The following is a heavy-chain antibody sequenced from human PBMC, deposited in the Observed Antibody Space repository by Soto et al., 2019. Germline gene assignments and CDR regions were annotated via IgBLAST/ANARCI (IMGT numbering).Heavy chain of an antibody. CDR3: AARPLGYCSSTRCRGYWFDP. Sequence: SETLSLTCAVYGGSFSGYYWSWIRQPPGKWLEWIGEINHSGSTNYNPSLKSRVTISVDTSKNQFSLKLSSVTAADTAVYYCAARPLGYCSSTRCRGYWFDPWGQGTLVTVSS. V-gene: IGHV4-34*01. J-gene: IGHJ5*02. D-gene: IGHD2-2*01. CDR2: INHSGST. CDR1: GGSFSGYY.